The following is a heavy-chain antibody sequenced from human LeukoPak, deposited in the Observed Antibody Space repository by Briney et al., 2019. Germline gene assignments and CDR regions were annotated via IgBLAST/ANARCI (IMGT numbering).Heavy chain of an antibody. V-gene: IGHV4-59*05. J-gene: IGHJ4*02. D-gene: IGHD5-18*01. Sequence: PSETLSLTCTVSGGSISSYYWSWIRQPAGKGLEWIGSIYYSGSTYYNPSLKSRVTISVDTSKNQFSLKLSSVTAADTAVYYCASPKRDGYDYWGQGTLVTVSS. CDR1: GGSISSYY. CDR3: ASPKRDGYDY. CDR2: IYYSGST.